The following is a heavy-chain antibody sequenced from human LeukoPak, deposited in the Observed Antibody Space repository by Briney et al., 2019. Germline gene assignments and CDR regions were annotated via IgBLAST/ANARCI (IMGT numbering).Heavy chain of an antibody. D-gene: IGHD5-12*01. J-gene: IGHJ4*02. CDR2: INHSGRT. V-gene: IGHV4-34*01. Sequence: PSETLSLTCAVYGGSFNGYYWSWIRQPPGKGLEWIGEINHSGRTNYNPSLKSRVTISVDTSKNQFSLKLSSVTAADTAVYYCARGYGEYSGYDYVYYFDYWGQGTLVTVSS. CDR1: GGSFNGYY. CDR3: ARGYGEYSGYDYVYYFDY.